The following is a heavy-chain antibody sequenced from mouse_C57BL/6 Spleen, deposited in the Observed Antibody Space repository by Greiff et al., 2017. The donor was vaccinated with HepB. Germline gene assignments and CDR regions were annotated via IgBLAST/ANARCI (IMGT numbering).Heavy chain of an antibody. Sequence: VQLQQSGPELVKPGASVKISCKASGYTFTDYYMNWVKQSHGKSLEWIGDINPNNGGTSYNQKFKGKATLTVDKSSSTAYMELRSLTSEDSAVYYCARRVLLRDYFDYWGQGTTLTVSS. CDR1: GYTFTDYY. J-gene: IGHJ2*01. CDR2: INPNNGGT. CDR3: ARRVLLRDYFDY. V-gene: IGHV1-26*01. D-gene: IGHD1-1*01.